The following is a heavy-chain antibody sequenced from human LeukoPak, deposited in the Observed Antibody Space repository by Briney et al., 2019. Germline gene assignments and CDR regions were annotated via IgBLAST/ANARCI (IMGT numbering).Heavy chain of an antibody. CDR3: ARTSGSYGYYYYGMDV. D-gene: IGHD1-26*01. CDR2: INHSGST. CDR1: GGSFSGYY. J-gene: IGHJ6*02. V-gene: IGHV4-34*01. Sequence: SETLSLTCAVYGGSFSGYYWSWIRQPPGKGLEWIGEINHSGSTNYNPSLKSRVTISVDTSKNQFSLKLSSVTAADTAVYYCARTSGSYGYYYYGMDVWGQGTTVTVSS.